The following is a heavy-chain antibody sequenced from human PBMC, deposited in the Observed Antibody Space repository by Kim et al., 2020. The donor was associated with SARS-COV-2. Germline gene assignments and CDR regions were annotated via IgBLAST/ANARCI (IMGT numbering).Heavy chain of an antibody. CDR1: GFTFGDYA. CDR3: TRGTYYYDSRGYYSYYYYYGMDV. Sequence: GGSLRLSCTASGFTFGDYAMSWVRQAPGKGLEWVGFIRSKAYGGTTEYAASVKGRFTISRDDSKSIAYLQMNSLKTEDTAVYYCTRGTYYYDSRGYYSYYYYYGMDVWGQGTTVTVSS. V-gene: IGHV3-49*04. J-gene: IGHJ6*02. D-gene: IGHD3-22*01. CDR2: IRSKAYGGTT.